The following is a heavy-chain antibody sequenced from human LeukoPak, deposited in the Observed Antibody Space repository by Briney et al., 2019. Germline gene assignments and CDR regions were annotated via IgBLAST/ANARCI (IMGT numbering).Heavy chain of an antibody. CDR2: IYPGDSDT. CDR1: GYSFTSYW. J-gene: IGHJ4*02. CDR3: ASCFDYYGLGRGFDY. V-gene: IGHV5-51*01. D-gene: IGHD3-10*01. Sequence: GESLKISCKGSGYSFTSYWIGWVRQMPGKGLEWMGIIYPGDSDTRYSPSFQGQVTISADKSISTAYLQWSSLKASDTAMYYCASCFDYYGLGRGFDYWGQGTLVTVSS.